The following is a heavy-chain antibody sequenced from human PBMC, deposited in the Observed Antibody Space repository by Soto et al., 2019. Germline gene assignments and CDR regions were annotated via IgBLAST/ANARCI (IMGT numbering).Heavy chain of an antibody. J-gene: IGHJ4*02. Sequence: EVQLVESGGGLVQPGGSLRLSCAVSGFTVGDYYMDWVRQAPGKGLEWVGRSRNKADSYTTEYAASVKGRFTISGDDSRNSLYLQMNSLKTEDAAVYYCARVAAGNGYFDCWGQGTLVTVSS. CDR3: ARVAAGNGYFDC. D-gene: IGHD6-25*01. CDR2: SRNKADSYTT. CDR1: GFTVGDYY. V-gene: IGHV3-72*01.